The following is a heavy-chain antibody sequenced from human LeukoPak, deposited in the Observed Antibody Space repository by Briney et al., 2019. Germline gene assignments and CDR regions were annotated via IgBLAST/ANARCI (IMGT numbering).Heavy chain of an antibody. CDR1: GGSFSGYY. D-gene: IGHD3-10*01. CDR2: INHSGST. CDR3: ARGVYYGSGNYYNVWNY. Sequence: PSETLSLTCAVYGGSFSGYYWSWIRQPPGKGLEWIGEINHSGSTNYNPSLKSRVTISVDTSKNQFSLKPSSVTAADTAVYYCARGVYYGSGNYYNVWNYWGQGTLVTVSS. J-gene: IGHJ4*02. V-gene: IGHV4-34*01.